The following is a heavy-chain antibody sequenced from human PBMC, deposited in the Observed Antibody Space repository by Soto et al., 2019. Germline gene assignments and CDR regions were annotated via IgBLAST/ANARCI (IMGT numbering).Heavy chain of an antibody. Sequence: DVQLLQSGGGWVQPGGSLRLSCEASGFTFRSFAMVWVRQAPGKGLEWVSTISGSGHSSYDADSVKGRITISRDNSKNTLYLQMDSLRAEDTAVYYCAKLYHYYDSSGYYSDVFDIWGQGTLVTVSS. V-gene: IGHV3-23*01. CDR2: ISGSGHSS. CDR1: GFTFRSFA. J-gene: IGHJ3*02. CDR3: AKLYHYYDSSGYYSDVFDI. D-gene: IGHD3-22*01.